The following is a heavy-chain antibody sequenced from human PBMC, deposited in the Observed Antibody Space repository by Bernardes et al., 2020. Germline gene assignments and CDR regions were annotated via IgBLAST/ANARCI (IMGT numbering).Heavy chain of an antibody. CDR1: GGSIRSSSYY. CDR2: LYYRGRT. J-gene: IGHJ5*02. D-gene: IGHD3-10*01. CDR3: ARQITMVQGVPGWFDP. Sequence: SATLSLTCTVSGGSIRSSSYYWGWIRQPPGKGLEWIGSLYYRGRTYYNPSLKSRVTISVDTSKNQFSLKLSSVTAADTAVYYCARQITMVQGVPGWFDPWGQGTLVTGSS. V-gene: IGHV4-39*01.